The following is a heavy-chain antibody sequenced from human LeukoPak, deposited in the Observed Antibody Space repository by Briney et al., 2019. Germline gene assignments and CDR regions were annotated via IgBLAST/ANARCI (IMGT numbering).Heavy chain of an antibody. V-gene: IGHV3-7*03. D-gene: IGHD5-12*01. Sequence: GGSLRLSCAASGFTFTDHWMSWVRQAPGKGLEWVANINEDGSEKYYVDSVKGRFTISRHNSKNTLYLQMNSLRAEDTAVYYCARVNSGYDFDYWGQGTLVTVSS. J-gene: IGHJ4*02. CDR3: ARVNSGYDFDY. CDR1: GFTFTDHW. CDR2: INEDGSEK.